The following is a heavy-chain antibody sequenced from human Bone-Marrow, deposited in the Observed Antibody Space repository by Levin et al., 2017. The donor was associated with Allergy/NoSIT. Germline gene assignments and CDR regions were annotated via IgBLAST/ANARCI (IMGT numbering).Heavy chain of an antibody. CDR3: ARDTLRLGDLSRDY. J-gene: IGHJ4*02. Sequence: SVKVSCKASGDTFSNFMICWVRQAPGQGLEWMGRIIPMFGVANYAPKFQGRVTITADKSTNTAYMELNTLLFADTAVYYCARDTLRLGDLSRDYWGPGTLVTVSS. V-gene: IGHV1-69*02. D-gene: IGHD3-16*02. CDR2: IIPMFGVA. CDR1: GDTFSNFM.